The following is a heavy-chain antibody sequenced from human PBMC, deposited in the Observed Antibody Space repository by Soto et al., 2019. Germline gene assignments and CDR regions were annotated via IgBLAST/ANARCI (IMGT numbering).Heavy chain of an antibody. CDR2: ISYDGSNK. D-gene: IGHD2-2*01. Sequence: VQLVESGGGVVQPGRSLRLSCAASGFTFSSYAMHWVRQAPGKGLEWVAVISYDGSNKYYADSVKGRFTISRDNSKNTLYLQMNSLRAEDTAVYYCARDTVPYCSSTSCYLTGMDVWGQGTTVTVSS. CDR1: GFTFSSYA. CDR3: ARDTVPYCSSTSCYLTGMDV. V-gene: IGHV3-30-3*01. J-gene: IGHJ6*02.